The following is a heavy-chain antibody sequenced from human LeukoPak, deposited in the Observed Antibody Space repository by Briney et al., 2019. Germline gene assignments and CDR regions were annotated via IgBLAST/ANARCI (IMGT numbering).Heavy chain of an antibody. V-gene: IGHV4-39*06. CDR1: GSSISGSSDY. CDR3: ARDKQHSYGRYFDH. Sequence: SETLSLTCSVSGSSISGSSDYWGWIRQPPGKGLEWIGYMQSTGNSKYNPSLKSRVNIFVDTSKNQVALILRSVTAEDTAVYYCARDKQHSYGRYFDHWGQGALVTVSS. CDR2: MQSTGNS. J-gene: IGHJ4*02. D-gene: IGHD3-16*01.